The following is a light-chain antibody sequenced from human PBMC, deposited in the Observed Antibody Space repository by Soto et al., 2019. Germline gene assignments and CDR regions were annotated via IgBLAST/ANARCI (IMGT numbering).Light chain of an antibody. V-gene: IGKV3-11*01. CDR2: NAS. Sequence: EIVMPQSRATLSVSPGARAILSCRASQSVSTFLAWFQQEPGQPPRLLIYNASNRTTGIAARFSGSGCGTDYSPPISSLEPEDFAAYYCQQRGDWPPITFGQGTRLAI. CDR3: QQRGDWPPIT. CDR1: QSVSTF. J-gene: IGKJ5*01.